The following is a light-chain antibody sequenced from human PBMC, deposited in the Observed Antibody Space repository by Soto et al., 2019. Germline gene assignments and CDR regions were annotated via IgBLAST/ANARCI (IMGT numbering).Light chain of an antibody. CDR3: SSHTSSSTSYV. CDR2: DVS. CDR1: SSDVGGYNY. V-gene: IGLV2-14*01. Sequence: LTQPTSVSGSPGQSITISCTGTSSDVGGYNYVSRYQQHPGKAPKLMIYDVSNRPSGVSNRFSGSKSANTASLTISGLQAEDEADYYCSSHTSSSTSYVFGTGTKVTVL. J-gene: IGLJ1*01.